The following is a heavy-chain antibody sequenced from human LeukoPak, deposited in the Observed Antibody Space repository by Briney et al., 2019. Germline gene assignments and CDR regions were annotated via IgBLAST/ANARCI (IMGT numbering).Heavy chain of an antibody. Sequence: ASMTVSCEVSGYSLSELSIHWVRHVPGKGLQWMGGFDPEGGEIVYAQNLHGRVTMTEDTSTDTAYMELSSLRSEDTAVYYCAAGFHGGGLLNDDVFDIWGQGTRVAVSS. CDR1: GYSLSELS. CDR2: FDPEGGEI. D-gene: IGHD2-15*01. J-gene: IGHJ3*02. V-gene: IGHV1-24*01. CDR3: AAGFHGGGLLNDDVFDI.